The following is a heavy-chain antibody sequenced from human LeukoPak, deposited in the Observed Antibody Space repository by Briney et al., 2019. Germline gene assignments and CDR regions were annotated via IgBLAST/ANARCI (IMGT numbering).Heavy chain of an antibody. CDR2: IKQGGREE. J-gene: IGHJ5*02. CDR3: ARDNGGWFDT. V-gene: IGHV3-7*03. D-gene: IGHD3-10*01. CDR1: EFIFSDYW. Sequence: GGSLRLSCVASEFIFSDYWMSWVRQTPGKGLEWVANIKQGGREEKYVSSVKGRFAISRDDAKSTLYLQMDSLSGDDTAVYYCARDNGGWFDTWGRGTLVTVSS.